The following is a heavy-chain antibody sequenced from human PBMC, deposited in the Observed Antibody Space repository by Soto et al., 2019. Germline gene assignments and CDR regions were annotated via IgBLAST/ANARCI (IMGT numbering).Heavy chain of an antibody. D-gene: IGHD2-8*02. CDR3: ARDPGGAFDA. V-gene: IGHV3-23*01. CDR2: ISSSGGRT. J-gene: IGHJ4*02. CDR1: GFIFSNYD. Sequence: EVQLLESGGDLAQPGGSLRLSCATSGFIFSNYDMSWIRQAPGKGLEWVSTISSSGGRTNYADSVKGRFTLSRDNSKNTVNLQMNSLRAEDTAVYYCARDPGGAFDAWGQGPLVTVSA.